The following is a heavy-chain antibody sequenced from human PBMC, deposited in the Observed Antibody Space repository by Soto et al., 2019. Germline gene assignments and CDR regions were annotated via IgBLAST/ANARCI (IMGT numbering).Heavy chain of an antibody. V-gene: IGHV3-33*01. CDR2: IWYDGSNK. CDR3: ARDRPPDYMDF. CDR1: GFTFSSYG. Sequence: GGSLRLSCAASGFTFSSYGMHWVRQAPGKGLEWVAVIWYDGSNKYYADSVKGRFTISRDNSKNTLYLQMNSLRAEDTAVYYCARDRPPDYMDFWGKGTTVTVS. J-gene: IGHJ6*03.